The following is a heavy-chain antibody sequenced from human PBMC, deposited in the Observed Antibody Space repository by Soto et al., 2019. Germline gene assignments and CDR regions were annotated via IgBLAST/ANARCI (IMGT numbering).Heavy chain of an antibody. V-gene: IGHV3-66*01. CDR3: ARSSSTVTTSQSFDY. Sequence: GGSLRLSCAASGFTVSSNYMSWVRQAPGKGLEWVSVIYSGGSTYYADSVKGRFTISRDNSKNTLYLQMNSLRAEDTAVYYCARSSSTVTTSQSFDYWGQGTLVTVSS. CDR2: IYSGGST. CDR1: GFTVSSNY. J-gene: IGHJ4*02. D-gene: IGHD4-17*01.